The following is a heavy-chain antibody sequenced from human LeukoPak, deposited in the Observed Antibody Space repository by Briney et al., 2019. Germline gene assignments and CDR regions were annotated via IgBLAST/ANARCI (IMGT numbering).Heavy chain of an antibody. D-gene: IGHD3-22*01. CDR1: GYTFTGYY. CDR2: INPNSGGT. V-gene: IGHV1-2*02. CDR3: AREGPGYYDSSGYYHFDY. Sequence: GVSVKVSCKASGYTFTGYYMHWVRQAPGQGLEWMGWINPNSGGTNYAQKFQGRVTMTRDTSISTAYMELSRLRSDDTAVYYCAREGPGYYDSSGYYHFDYWGQGTLVTVSS. J-gene: IGHJ4*02.